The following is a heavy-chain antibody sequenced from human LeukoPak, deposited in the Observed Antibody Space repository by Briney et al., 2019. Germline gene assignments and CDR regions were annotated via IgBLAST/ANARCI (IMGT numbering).Heavy chain of an antibody. Sequence: PSETLSLTCTVSGGSISSTTWWSWVRQPPGKGLEWIGEISLSWNTNYNPSLKSRVTMSVDKSKNQFSLNLTSVTAADTAVYFCVRHKEYYYMDVWGQGTTVTVSS. V-gene: IGHV4-4*02. J-gene: IGHJ6*03. CDR2: ISLSWNT. CDR3: VRHKEYYYMDV. CDR1: GGSISSTTW.